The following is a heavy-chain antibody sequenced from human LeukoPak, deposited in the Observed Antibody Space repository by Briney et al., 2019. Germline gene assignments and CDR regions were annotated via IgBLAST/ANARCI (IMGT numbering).Heavy chain of an antibody. D-gene: IGHD6-13*01. CDR3: ARDPINIATAANGFDY. CDR2: ISGSGGST. V-gene: IGHV3-23*01. Sequence: GGSLRLSCAASGFTFSSYGMSWVRQAPGKGLEWVSAISGSGGSTYYADSVKGRFTISRDNPKNTLYLQMNSLRVEDTALYYCARDPINIATAANGFDYWGQGTLVTVSS. CDR1: GFTFSSYG. J-gene: IGHJ4*02.